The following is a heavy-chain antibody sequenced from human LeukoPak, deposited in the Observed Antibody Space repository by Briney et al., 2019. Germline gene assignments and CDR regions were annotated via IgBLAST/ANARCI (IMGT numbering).Heavy chain of an antibody. CDR3: ARHFAYSSSSYFDY. CDR2: VYYTGST. D-gene: IGHD6-6*01. CDR1: GGSISSYY. Sequence: SETLSLTCTVSGGSISSYYWSWIRQPPGKGLEWIGHVYYTGSTNYNPSLKSRVTMFEDKSKNQFSLRLYSVTVADTAVYYCARHFAYSSSSYFDYWGQGSLVTVSS. V-gene: IGHV4-59*08. J-gene: IGHJ4*02.